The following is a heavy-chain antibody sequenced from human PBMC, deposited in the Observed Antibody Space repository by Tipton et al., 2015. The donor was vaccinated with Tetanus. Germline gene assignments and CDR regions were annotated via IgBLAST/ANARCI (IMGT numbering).Heavy chain of an antibody. V-gene: IGHV3-33*01. D-gene: IGHD2-15*01. J-gene: IGHJ4*02. CDR2: SWYDGTDK. CDR1: GFIFSSYG. CDR3: AREADCSGGSCFSGDFDH. Sequence: SLRLSCAASGFIFSSYGIHWVRQAPGKGLEWVAVSWYDGTDKYYADSVKDRFTISRDNSKNTLYLQMNSLRAEDTAVYYCAREADCSGGSCFSGDFDHWGQGTQVTVSS.